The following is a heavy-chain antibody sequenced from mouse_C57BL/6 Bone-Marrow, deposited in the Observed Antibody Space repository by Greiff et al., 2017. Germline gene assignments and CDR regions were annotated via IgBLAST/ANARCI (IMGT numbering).Heavy chain of an antibody. CDR1: GFTFSSYA. J-gene: IGHJ2*01. D-gene: IGHD4-1*01. CDR2: ISDGGSYT. CDR3: ARENWEDY. V-gene: IGHV5-4*01. Sequence: EVHLVESGGGLVKPGGSLKLSCAASGFTFSSYAMSWVRQTPGKRLEWVATISDGGSYTYYPDNVKGRFTISRDKATNNLYLQMSHLKSEDTAMYYCARENWEDYWGQGTTLTVSS.